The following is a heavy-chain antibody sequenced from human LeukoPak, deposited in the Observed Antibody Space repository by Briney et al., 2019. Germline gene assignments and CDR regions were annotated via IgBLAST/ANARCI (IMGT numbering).Heavy chain of an antibody. Sequence: SETLSLTCTVSGGSISSYYWSWIRQPPGKGLEWIGYVYYSGVTYYNPSLKSRVTISVDTSKNQFSLKLSSVTAADTAVYYCARRWGDSSSFSGWYFDLWGRGTLVTVSS. V-gene: IGHV4-59*08. D-gene: IGHD6-13*01. CDR1: GGSISSYY. CDR2: VYYSGVT. CDR3: ARRWGDSSSFSGWYFDL. J-gene: IGHJ2*01.